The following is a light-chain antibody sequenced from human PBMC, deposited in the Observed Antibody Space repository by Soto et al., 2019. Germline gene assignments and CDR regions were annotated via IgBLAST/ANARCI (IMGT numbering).Light chain of an antibody. V-gene: IGKV3-11*01. CDR1: QSVSSS. CDR3: QQRSNWPPEVT. J-gene: IGKJ3*01. CDR2: DAS. Sequence: EIVLTQSPDTLSLSPGERATLSCRASQSVSSSLAWYQQKPGQAPRLLLYDASNRATGIPARFSGSGSGTDFPLTISSLEPEDFAVYYCQQRSNWPPEVTFGPGTKVDIK.